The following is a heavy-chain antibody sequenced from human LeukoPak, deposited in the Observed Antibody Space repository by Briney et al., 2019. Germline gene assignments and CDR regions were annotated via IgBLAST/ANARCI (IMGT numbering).Heavy chain of an antibody. D-gene: IGHD5-24*01. Sequence: GGSLRLSCPASGFTFRTYTIDWVRQAPGKGLEWVTVVSADGRTQLYSDSVKGRFTVSRDNSLNTLHLQMNSLKTEDTAVYYCAREFGHNRWYFDYWGQGALVTVSS. CDR3: AREFGHNRWYFDY. V-gene: IGHV3-30*03. J-gene: IGHJ4*02. CDR1: GFTFRTYT. CDR2: VSADGRTQ.